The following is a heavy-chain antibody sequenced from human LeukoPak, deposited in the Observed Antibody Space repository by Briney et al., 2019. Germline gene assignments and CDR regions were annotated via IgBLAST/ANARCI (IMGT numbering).Heavy chain of an antibody. CDR2: IWYDGNTK. CDR1: GFTFSTYG. J-gene: IGHJ4*02. V-gene: IGHV3-33*01. D-gene: IGHD3-22*01. Sequence: GGSLRLSCAASGFTFSTYGMHWLRQASGKGLEWVAVIWYDGNTKYYADSAKGRFTISRDNSKDTLYLQMDSLRAEDTAVYYCARGDYYYDSSGYPGDWGQGTLVTVSS. CDR3: ARGDYYYDSSGYPGD.